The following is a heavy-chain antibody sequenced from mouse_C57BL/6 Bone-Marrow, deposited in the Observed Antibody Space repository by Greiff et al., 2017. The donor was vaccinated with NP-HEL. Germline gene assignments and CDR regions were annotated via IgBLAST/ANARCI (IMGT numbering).Heavy chain of an antibody. J-gene: IGHJ4*01. CDR1: GYAFSSSW. Sequence: QVQLQQSGPELVKPGASVKISCKASGYAFSSSWMNWVKQRPGKGLEWIGRIYPGDGDTNYNGKFKGKATLTADKSSSTAYMQLSSLTSEDSAVYFGAGRLYGRGDYYAMDYWGQGTSVTVSS. CDR3: AGRLYGRGDYYAMDY. V-gene: IGHV1-82*01. CDR2: IYPGDGDT. D-gene: IGHD1-1*01.